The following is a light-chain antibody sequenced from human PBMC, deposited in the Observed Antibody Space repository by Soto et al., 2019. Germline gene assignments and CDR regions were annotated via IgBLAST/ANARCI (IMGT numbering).Light chain of an antibody. Sequence: QSALTQPASVSGSPGQSITISCTGNSNDIGTYDYVCWYQQHPGKAPKLIILGVRNRPSGISGRFSASKSGLTASLTISGLQSEDEADYYCSSFSANRLYVFGPGTKLTVL. CDR3: SSFSANRLYV. J-gene: IGLJ1*01. CDR2: GVR. CDR1: SNDIGTYDY. V-gene: IGLV2-14*01.